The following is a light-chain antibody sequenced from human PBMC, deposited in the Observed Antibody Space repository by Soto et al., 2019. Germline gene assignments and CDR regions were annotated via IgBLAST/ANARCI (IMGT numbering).Light chain of an antibody. CDR1: SSDVGNYNL. V-gene: IGLV2-14*02. CDR3: SSYTSSTTLGV. CDR2: EVS. Sequence: QSALTQPASVSGSPGQSITISCTGTSSDVGNYNLVSWYQQYPGKAPKLVIYEVSNRPSGVSNRFSGSKSGNTASLTISGLQAEDEADYSCSSYTSSTTLGVFGTGTKVTVL. J-gene: IGLJ1*01.